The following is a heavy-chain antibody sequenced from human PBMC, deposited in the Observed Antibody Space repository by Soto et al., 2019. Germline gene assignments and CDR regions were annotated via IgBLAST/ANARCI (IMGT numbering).Heavy chain of an antibody. CDR1: GGSISSYY. CDR2: IYYSGST. J-gene: IGHJ4*02. CDR3: ARGAARPDY. V-gene: IGHV4-59*01. Sequence: SETLSLTCTVSGGSISSYYWSWIRQPPGKGLEWIGYIYYSGSTNYNPSLKSRVTISVDTSKNQFSLKLSSVTAADTAVYYCARGAARPDYWGQGTLVTVSS. D-gene: IGHD6-6*01.